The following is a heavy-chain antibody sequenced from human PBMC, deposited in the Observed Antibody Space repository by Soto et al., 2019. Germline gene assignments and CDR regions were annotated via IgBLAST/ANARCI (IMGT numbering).Heavy chain of an antibody. CDR1: GFSLSTSEVG. D-gene: IGHD6-19*01. Sequence: QITLKESGPTLVKPTQTLTLTCTFSGFSLSTSEVGVGWIRQPPGKALQWLALIYWDDDKRYSPSLKSRLTITKDTYKNQVVLTMTNMDPVDTATYYCAHAPGIAVTTNWFDPCGQGILVTVSS. CDR3: AHAPGIAVTTNWFDP. V-gene: IGHV2-5*02. J-gene: IGHJ5*02. CDR2: IYWDDDK.